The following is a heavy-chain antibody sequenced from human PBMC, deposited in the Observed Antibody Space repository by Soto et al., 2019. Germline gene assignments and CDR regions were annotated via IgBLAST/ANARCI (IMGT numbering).Heavy chain of an antibody. D-gene: IGHD3-10*01. CDR3: AREGKRVRGPAY. V-gene: IGHV3-23*01. Sequence: EVQLLESGGGLVQPGGSLRLSCAASGFIFSNYVLSWVRQAPGKGLEWVSAISGTGGSTYYADSVKGRFTITRDNSKIMLYVETNRLRVEETAVYYCAREGKRVRGPAYWGQGALVTFSS. CDR1: GFIFSNYV. J-gene: IGHJ4*02. CDR2: ISGTGGST.